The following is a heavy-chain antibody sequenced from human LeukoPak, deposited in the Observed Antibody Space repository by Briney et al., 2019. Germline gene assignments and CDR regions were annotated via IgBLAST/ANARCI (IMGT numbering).Heavy chain of an antibody. CDR1: GFAFSSFG. V-gene: IGHV3-30*18. Sequence: GKSLRLSCAASGFAFSSFGIHWVRQAPGKGLEWVAVISYDGSNKYYADSVKGRFTISRDNAKNSLYLQMNSLRAEDTAVYYCAKDVMDVWGKGTTVTVSS. CDR2: ISYDGSNK. CDR3: AKDVMDV. J-gene: IGHJ6*03.